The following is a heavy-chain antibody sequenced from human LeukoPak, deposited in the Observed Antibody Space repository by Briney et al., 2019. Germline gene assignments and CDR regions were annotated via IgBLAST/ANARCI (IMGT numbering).Heavy chain of an antibody. J-gene: IGHJ4*02. D-gene: IGHD3-9*01. Sequence: GASVKVSCKASGYTFTGYYMHWVRQAPGQGLEWMGWINPNSGGTNYAQKFQGRVTMTRDTSIGTAYMELSRLRSDDTAVYYCARDYDILTGSNDYWGQGTLVTVSS. CDR2: INPNSGGT. V-gene: IGHV1-2*02. CDR3: ARDYDILTGSNDY. CDR1: GYTFTGYY.